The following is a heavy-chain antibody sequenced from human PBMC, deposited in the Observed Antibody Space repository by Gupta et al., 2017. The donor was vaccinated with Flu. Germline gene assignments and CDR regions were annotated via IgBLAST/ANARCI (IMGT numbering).Heavy chain of an antibody. Sequence: EVQLGESGGGLVQHGGSLRLSCAASGFTFSSYEMNWVRQAPGKGLEWVSYISSSGSTIYYADSVKGRFTISRDNAKNSLYLQMNSLRAEDTAVYYCARYFVVVPASYYYGMDVWGQGTTVTVSS. D-gene: IGHD2-2*01. CDR3: ARYFVVVPASYYYGMDV. J-gene: IGHJ6*02. CDR1: GFTFSSYE. CDR2: ISSSGSTI. V-gene: IGHV3-48*03.